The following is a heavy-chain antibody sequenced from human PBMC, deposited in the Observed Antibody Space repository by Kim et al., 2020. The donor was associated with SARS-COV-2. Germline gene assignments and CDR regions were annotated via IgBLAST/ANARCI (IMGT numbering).Heavy chain of an antibody. V-gene: IGHV4-4*09. CDR3: ACALPGYYDSSGYYSY. Sequence: SLKSRVTISVDTSKNQFSLKLSSVTAADTAVYYCACALPGYYDSSGYYSYWGQGTLVTVSS. D-gene: IGHD3-22*01. J-gene: IGHJ4*02.